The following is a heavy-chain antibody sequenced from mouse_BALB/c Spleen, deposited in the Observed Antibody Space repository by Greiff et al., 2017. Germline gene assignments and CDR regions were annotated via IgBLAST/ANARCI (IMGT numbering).Heavy chain of an antibody. CDR3: ARMMITSY. CDR1: GFSLTSYG. CDR2: IWSGGST. V-gene: IGHV2-2*02. D-gene: IGHD2-4*01. Sequence: QVQLKESGPGLVQPSQSLSITCTDSGFSLTSYGVHWVRQSPGKGLEWLGVIWSGGSTDYNAAFISRLSISKDNSKSQVFFKMNSLQANDTAIYYCARMMITSYWGQGTLVTVSA. J-gene: IGHJ3*01.